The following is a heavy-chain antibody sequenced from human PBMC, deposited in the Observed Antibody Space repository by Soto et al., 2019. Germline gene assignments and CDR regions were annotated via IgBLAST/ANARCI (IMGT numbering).Heavy chain of an antibody. CDR2: IWYDGSNK. CDR3: ARAWVGPFDY. J-gene: IGHJ4*02. Sequence: QVQLVESGGGVVQPGRSLRLSCAASGFTFSSYGMHWVRQAPGKGLEWVAVIWYDGSNKYYADSVKGRFTISRDNSKNTLYLQMNSLGAEDTAVYYCARAWVGPFDYWGQGTLVTVSS. D-gene: IGHD7-27*01. V-gene: IGHV3-33*01. CDR1: GFTFSSYG.